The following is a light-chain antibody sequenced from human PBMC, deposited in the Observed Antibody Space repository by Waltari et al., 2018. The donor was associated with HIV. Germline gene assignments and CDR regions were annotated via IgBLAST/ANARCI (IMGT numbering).Light chain of an antibody. CDR3: ASWDDNLNGFV. Sequence: QSVLTQPPSVSGAPRPRVPISCSGRSSNIRNIALTWYRQFPGKTPKLLIYYDDLLPSGISDRFSGSKSGTSASLAISGLQSEDESDYYCASWDDNLNGFVFGGGTKLTVL. V-gene: IGLV1-36*01. J-gene: IGLJ3*02. CDR2: YDD. CDR1: SSNIRNIA.